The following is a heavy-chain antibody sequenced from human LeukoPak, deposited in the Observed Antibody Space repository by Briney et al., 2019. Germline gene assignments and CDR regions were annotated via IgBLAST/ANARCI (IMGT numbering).Heavy chain of an antibody. CDR2: INSDGSST. CDR3: STGSGHSFDI. Sequence: GGSLRLSCAASGFTFSSYWMHWVRQVPGKGLVWVSRINSDGSSTSYADSVKGRFTISRDNAKNTLYVQMNSLRAEDTAVYYCSTGSGHSFDIWGRGTMVTVSS. CDR1: GFTFSSYW. J-gene: IGHJ3*02. D-gene: IGHD3-10*01. V-gene: IGHV3-74*01.